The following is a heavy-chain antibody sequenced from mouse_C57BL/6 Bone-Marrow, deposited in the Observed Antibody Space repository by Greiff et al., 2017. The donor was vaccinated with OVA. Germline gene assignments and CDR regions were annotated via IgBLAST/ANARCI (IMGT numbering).Heavy chain of an antibody. D-gene: IGHD1-1*01. CDR1: GYTFTNYW. CDR2: IYPGGGYT. V-gene: IGHV1-63*01. J-gene: IGHJ4*01. Sequence: VQLQQSGAELVRPGTSVKMSCKASGYTFTNYWIGWAKQRPGHGLEWIGDIYPGGGYTNYNEKFKGKATLTADKSSSTAYIQFSSLTSEDSAIYYCARGGYYDGSSYVYYYAMDYWGQGTSVTVSS. CDR3: ARGGYYDGSSYVYYYAMDY.